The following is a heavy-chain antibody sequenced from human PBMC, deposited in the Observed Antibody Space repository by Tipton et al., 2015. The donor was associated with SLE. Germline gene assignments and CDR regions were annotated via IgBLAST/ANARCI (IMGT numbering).Heavy chain of an antibody. Sequence: TLSLTCTVSGDYISRSAYYWGWIRQPPGKGLEWIGSMFYSGTTYYNPSLKSRVTISVDTSKNQFSLKVTSLTAADTAVYYCGRHDPIDNYWGQGALVTVSS. V-gene: IGHV4-39*01. D-gene: IGHD3-9*01. J-gene: IGHJ4*02. CDR1: GDYISRSAYY. CDR2: MFYSGTT. CDR3: GRHDPIDNY.